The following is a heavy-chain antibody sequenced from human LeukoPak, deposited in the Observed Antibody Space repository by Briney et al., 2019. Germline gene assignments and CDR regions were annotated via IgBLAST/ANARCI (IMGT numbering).Heavy chain of an antibody. J-gene: IGHJ6*02. CDR2: ISAYNGNT. Sequence: ASVKVSCKASGYTFTSYGISWVRQAPGQGLEWMGWISAYNGNTNYAQKLQGRVTMTTDTSTSTAYMELRSLRSDDTVVYYCARAMATMADYYYGMDVWGQGTTVTVSS. D-gene: IGHD5-12*01. CDR1: GYTFTSYG. CDR3: ARAMATMADYYYGMDV. V-gene: IGHV1-18*01.